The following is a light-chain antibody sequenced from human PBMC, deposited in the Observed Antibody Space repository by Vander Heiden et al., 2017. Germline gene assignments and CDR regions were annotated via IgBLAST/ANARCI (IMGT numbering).Light chain of an antibody. J-gene: IGLJ3*02. CDR1: SSDVGSYNL. CDR2: DGR. Sequence: QSALTQPASVSGSTGQSIPISCTGNSSDVGSYNLVSWYQQNPGKDLKLMMDDGRKRPSGVSKRFSGSKSGNKASLTIYGLQAEDEAEDSCGSYEGSRTSRLVFGGGTKLTVL. V-gene: IGLV2-23*01. CDR3: GSYEGSRTSRLV.